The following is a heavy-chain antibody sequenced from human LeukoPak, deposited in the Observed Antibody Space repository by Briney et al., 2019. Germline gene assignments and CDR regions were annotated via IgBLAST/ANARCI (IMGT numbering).Heavy chain of an antibody. J-gene: IGHJ4*02. V-gene: IGHV4-34*01. CDR1: GGSFGGYY. CDR3: ARRAAGFDY. D-gene: IGHD6-13*01. Sequence: SETLSLTCAVYGGSFGGYYWSWIRQPPGKGLEWIGEINHSGSTSYNPSLKSRVTISVDTSKNQFSLKLSSVTAADTAVYYCARRAAGFDYWGQGTLVTVSS. CDR2: INHSGST.